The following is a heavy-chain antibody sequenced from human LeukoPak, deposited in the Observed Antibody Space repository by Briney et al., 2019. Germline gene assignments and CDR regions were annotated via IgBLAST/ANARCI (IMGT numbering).Heavy chain of an antibody. CDR1: GFTFSTFA. D-gene: IGHD6-19*01. J-gene: IGHJ4*02. CDR2: IITNGGST. CDR3: VKGATVALLNYFDH. Sequence: GGSLRLSCSASGFTFSTFAMHWVRQAPGKGLEYVSGIITNGGSTSYADSVKGRFTISRNNSKNTLYLQMSSLRPEDTAVYYCVKGATVALLNYFDHWGRGALVTVSS. V-gene: IGHV3-64D*06.